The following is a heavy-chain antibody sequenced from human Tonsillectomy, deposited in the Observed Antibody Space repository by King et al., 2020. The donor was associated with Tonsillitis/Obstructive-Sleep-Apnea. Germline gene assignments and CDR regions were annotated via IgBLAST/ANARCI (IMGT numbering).Heavy chain of an antibody. CDR2: IIPIFGTA. D-gene: IGHD2-2*01. CDR1: GGTFSSYA. Sequence: QLVQSGAEVKKPGSSVKVSCKASGGTFSSYAISWVRQAPGQGLEWMGGIIPIFGTANYAQKFQGRVTITADESTSTAYMELSSLRSEDTAVYYCARQGIQLGYCSSTSCPGGHYYYYMDVWGKGTTVTVSS. J-gene: IGHJ6*03. CDR3: ARQGIQLGYCSSTSCPGGHYYYYMDV. V-gene: IGHV1-69*01.